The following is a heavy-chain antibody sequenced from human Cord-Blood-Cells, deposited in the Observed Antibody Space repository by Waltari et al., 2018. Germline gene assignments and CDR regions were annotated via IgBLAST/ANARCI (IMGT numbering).Heavy chain of an antibody. CDR1: GLTFSSSW. J-gene: IGHJ4*02. Sequence: EVQLVESGGGLVQPGGSLRLSCAASGLTFSSSWMSWVRQDPGKGLEWVANIKQDGIDKYYVDSVKGRFTISRDNAKNSLYLQMNSLRAEDTAVYYCARDEGLGDFDYWGQGTLVTVSS. CDR2: IKQDGIDK. D-gene: IGHD3-16*01. CDR3: ARDEGLGDFDY. V-gene: IGHV3-7*01.